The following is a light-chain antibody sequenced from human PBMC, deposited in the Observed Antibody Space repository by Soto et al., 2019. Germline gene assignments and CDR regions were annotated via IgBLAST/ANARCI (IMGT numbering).Light chain of an antibody. Sequence: DIQMTQSPSTLSTSVGDRVTITCRASQNIGTWLAWYQQKPGKAPNLLIYGASTLQSGVPSRFGGSGSGSELTLTITSLQPDDFASYYSQQYKTYPWSFGQGTRIEI. CDR3: QQYKTYPWS. CDR1: QNIGTW. J-gene: IGKJ1*01. V-gene: IGKV1-5*03. CDR2: GAS.